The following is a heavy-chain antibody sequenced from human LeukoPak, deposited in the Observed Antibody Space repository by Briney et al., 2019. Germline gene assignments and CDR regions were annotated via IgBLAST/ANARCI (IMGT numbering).Heavy chain of an antibody. J-gene: IGHJ6*02. CDR1: GFTFSSYW. V-gene: IGHV3-7*01. CDR2: IKQDGSEK. D-gene: IGHD4-17*01. CDR3: ARVPATTGSGMDV. Sequence: GALRLSCAASGFTFSSYWMSWVRQAPGKGLEWVANIKQDGSEKYYVDSVKGRFTISRDNAKNSLYLQMNSLRAEDTAVYYCARVPATTGSGMDVWGQGTTVTVTS.